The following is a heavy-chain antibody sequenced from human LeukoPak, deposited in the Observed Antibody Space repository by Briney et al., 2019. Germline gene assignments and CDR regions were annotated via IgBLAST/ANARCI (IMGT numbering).Heavy chain of an antibody. CDR2: INHSGST. D-gene: IGHD3-3*01. CDR1: GGSFSGYY. Sequence: SETLSLTCAVYGGSFSGYYWSWIRQPPGKGLEWIGEINHSGSTNYNPSLKSRVTISVDTSKNQFSLKLSSVTAADTAVYYCARVRLPGFGDYWGQGTLVAVSS. J-gene: IGHJ4*02. V-gene: IGHV4-34*01. CDR3: ARVRLPGFGDY.